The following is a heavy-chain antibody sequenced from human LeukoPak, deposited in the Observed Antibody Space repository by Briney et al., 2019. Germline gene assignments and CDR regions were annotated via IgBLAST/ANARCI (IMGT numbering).Heavy chain of an antibody. CDR1: GFTFSSYE. Sequence: GGSLRLSCAASGFTFSSYEMNWVRQAPGKGLEWVSYISSSGSTIYYADSVKGRFAISRDNAKNSLYLQMNSLRAEDTAVYYCARDRRVVTYYYFDYWGQGTLVTVSS. J-gene: IGHJ4*02. V-gene: IGHV3-48*03. D-gene: IGHD2-21*02. CDR3: ARDRRVVTYYYFDY. CDR2: ISSSGSTI.